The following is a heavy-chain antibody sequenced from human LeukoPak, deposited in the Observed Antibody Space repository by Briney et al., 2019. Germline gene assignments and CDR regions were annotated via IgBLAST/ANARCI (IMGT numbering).Heavy chain of an antibody. CDR3: ARHTPVWWLLHTFDP. V-gene: IGHV4-34*01. CDR1: GGSFSGYY. J-gene: IGHJ5*02. CDR2: INHSGST. D-gene: IGHD3-22*01. Sequence: SETLSLTCAVYGGSFSGYYWSWIRQPPGQGLEWIGEINHSGSTNYNPSLKSRVTISLDTSKNQFSLKLSSVTAADTAVYYCARHTPVWWLLHTFDPWGQGTLVTVSS.